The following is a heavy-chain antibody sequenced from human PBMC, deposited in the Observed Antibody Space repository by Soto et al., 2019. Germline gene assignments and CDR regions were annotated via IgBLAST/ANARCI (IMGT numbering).Heavy chain of an antibody. CDR3: AKDTGPN. J-gene: IGHJ4*02. Sequence: PGGSLRLSCAASGFAFDNYAMHWVRQAPGKGLEWVSGISWNSNTIAYADSVKGRFTISRDNAKNSLYLQMNRLRAEETAFHYCAKDTGPNWGQGTLVTVSS. V-gene: IGHV3-9*01. CDR1: GFAFDNYA. CDR2: ISWNSNTI.